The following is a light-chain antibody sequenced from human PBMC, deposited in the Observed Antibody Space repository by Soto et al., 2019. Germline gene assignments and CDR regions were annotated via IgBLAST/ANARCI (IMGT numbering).Light chain of an antibody. CDR1: QSVSNS. Sequence: EIVMTQSPATLSVSPGERATLSCRASQSVSNSLAWYQQKPGQAPRLLIYGASTRATGIPARFSGSGSGTEFTLTISSLQSEDFAVYYCQQYNNWPPWTFGQGTKVEIK. V-gene: IGKV3-15*01. CDR3: QQYNNWPPWT. CDR2: GAS. J-gene: IGKJ1*01.